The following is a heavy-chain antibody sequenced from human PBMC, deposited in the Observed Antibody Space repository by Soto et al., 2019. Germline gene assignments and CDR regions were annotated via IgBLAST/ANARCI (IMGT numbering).Heavy chain of an antibody. J-gene: IGHJ6*03. CDR3: ARGLKLSYYDPRRWRDYYKDV. Sequence: SETLSLTCAVYGWSFSGYYWIWIRQPPGKGLEWIGEINHSGSTNYNPSLKSRVTISVDTSKNQFSLKLSSVTAADTAVYYCARGLKLSYYDPRRWRDYYKDVWGKGTTVTVSS. D-gene: IGHD3-3*01. CDR2: INHSGST. V-gene: IGHV4-34*01. CDR1: GWSFSGYY.